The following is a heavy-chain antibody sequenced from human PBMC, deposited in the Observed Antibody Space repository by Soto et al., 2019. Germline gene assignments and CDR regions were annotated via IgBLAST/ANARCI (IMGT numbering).Heavy chain of an antibody. CDR1: GYSFSNYW. CDR2: IFPRDSDT. J-gene: IGHJ6*02. D-gene: IGHD3-10*01. CDR3: ARIMVRGVITYSRDYHGMDV. V-gene: IGHV5-51*01. Sequence: GESLKISCKGSGYSFSNYWIGWVRQMPGKGLEWMGIIFPRDSDTRYSPSFQGQVTISADKSISTAYLQWSSLKASDTAMHYCARIMVRGVITYSRDYHGMDVWGQGTTVTVSS.